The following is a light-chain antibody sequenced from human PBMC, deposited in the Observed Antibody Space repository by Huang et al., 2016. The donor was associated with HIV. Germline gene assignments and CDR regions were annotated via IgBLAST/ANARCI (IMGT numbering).Light chain of an antibody. CDR2: AAS. CDR1: QSISSY. Sequence: DIQMTPSPSSLSASIGDRVTITCRASQSISSYVNWYQQKTGKAPKLLIYAASTLQSGVPSRCSGRESGTDFTLIISSQQPEDCATYYCQQSYSIPYTFGQGTKLEIK. V-gene: IGKV1-39*01. CDR3: QQSYSIPYT. J-gene: IGKJ2*01.